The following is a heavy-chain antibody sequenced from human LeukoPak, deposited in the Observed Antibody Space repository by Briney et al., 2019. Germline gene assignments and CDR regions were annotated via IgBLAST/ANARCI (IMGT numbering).Heavy chain of an antibody. CDR1: GFTFSSYA. D-gene: IGHD3-10*01. Sequence: GVSLRLSCAASGFTFSSYAMHWVRQAPGKGLEWVAVISYDGSNKYYADSVKGRFTISRDNSKNTLYLQMNSLRAEDTAVYYCARDRGHYFDYWGQGTLVPVSS. V-gene: IGHV3-30-3*01. CDR3: ARDRGHYFDY. CDR2: ISYDGSNK. J-gene: IGHJ4*02.